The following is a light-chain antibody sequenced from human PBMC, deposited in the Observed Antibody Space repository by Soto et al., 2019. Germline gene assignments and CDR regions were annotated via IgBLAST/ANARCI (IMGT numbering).Light chain of an antibody. J-gene: IGLJ1*01. CDR1: SSDVGAYKY. Sequence: QSVLTQPASVSGSPGQSITISCTGTSSDVGAYKYVSWYQQHPGKAPKLIIYGVSNRPSGVSNRFSGSKSGNTAFPTISGLQPEGEGDYFYCSYAFSGSPFYVFGSGTKVTVL. V-gene: IGLV2-14*03. CDR3: CSYAFSGSPFYV. CDR2: GVS.